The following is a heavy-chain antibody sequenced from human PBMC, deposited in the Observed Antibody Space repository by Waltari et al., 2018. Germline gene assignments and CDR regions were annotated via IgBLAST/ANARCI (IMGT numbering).Heavy chain of an antibody. Sequence: EVQLVESGGGLVKPGGSLRLSCAASGFTFSNAWMSWVRQAPGKGLEWVGRIKSKTEGGETDYEEPVKGRFTISREDSKNTLYLQMNSLKTEDTAVYYCTTSITMVLVGNWFDPWGQGTLVTVSS. CDR2: IKSKTEGGET. CDR1: GFTFSNAW. V-gene: IGHV3-15*01. D-gene: IGHD3-10*01. CDR3: TTSITMVLVGNWFDP. J-gene: IGHJ5*02.